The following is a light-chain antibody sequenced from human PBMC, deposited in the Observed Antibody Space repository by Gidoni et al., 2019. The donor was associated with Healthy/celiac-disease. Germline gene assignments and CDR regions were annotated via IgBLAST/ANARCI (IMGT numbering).Light chain of an antibody. Sequence: DIVMTQSPLSLPVTPGEPASIYCRSSQSLLHSNGDNYVDWYLQRPGQSPQLLIYLGSNRASGVPDRCSGSGSGTDFTLKISRVEAEDVGVYYCMQALQTPPWTFGQGTKVEIK. J-gene: IGKJ1*01. V-gene: IGKV2-28*01. CDR3: MQALQTPPWT. CDR1: QSLLHSNGDNY. CDR2: LGS.